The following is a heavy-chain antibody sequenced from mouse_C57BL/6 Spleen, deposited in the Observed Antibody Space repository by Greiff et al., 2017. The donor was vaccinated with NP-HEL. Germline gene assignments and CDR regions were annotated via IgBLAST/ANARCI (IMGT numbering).Heavy chain of an antibody. CDR3: ARSTVYYGSSHWYVDV. CDR1: GYSFTGYY. CDR2: INPSTGGT. Sequence: VQLKQSGPELVKPGASVKISCKASGYSFTGYYMHWVKQSSEKSLEWIGEINPSTGGTSYNQMFKGKATLTVDKSSSTAYMQLKSLTSEDSAVYYGARSTVYYGSSHWYVDVWGTGTTVTVSS. J-gene: IGHJ1*03. V-gene: IGHV1-43*01. D-gene: IGHD1-1*01.